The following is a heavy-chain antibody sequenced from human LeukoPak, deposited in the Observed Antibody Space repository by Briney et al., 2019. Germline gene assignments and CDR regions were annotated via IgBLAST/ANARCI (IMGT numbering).Heavy chain of an antibody. J-gene: IGHJ4*02. CDR2: VSYSGST. V-gene: IGHV4-59*01. CDR1: GGSISSYY. D-gene: IGHD3-16*02. CDR3: AKYVWGSYPTFEDY. Sequence: PSETLSLTCTVSGGSISSYYWRWIRQPPGKGLEWIGYVSYSGSTNYNLSLKSRVTISVDTSKNQFSLKLSSVTAADTAVYYCAKYVWGSYPTFEDYWGQGTLVTVSS.